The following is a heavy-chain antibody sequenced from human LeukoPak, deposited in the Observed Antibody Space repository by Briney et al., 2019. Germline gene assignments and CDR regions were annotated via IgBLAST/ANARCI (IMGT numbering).Heavy chain of an antibody. Sequence: PGRSLRLSCAVPGITFSSYGMHWVRQAPGKGLEWVAVIWFDGSNKYYADSVKGRFTISRDNSKNTVFLQMNSLRAEDTALYYCTRDAYCGGDCYRPNFDYWGQGTLVTVSS. CDR2: IWFDGSNK. CDR3: TRDAYCGGDCYRPNFDY. J-gene: IGHJ4*02. CDR1: GITFSSYG. V-gene: IGHV3-33*01. D-gene: IGHD2-21*01.